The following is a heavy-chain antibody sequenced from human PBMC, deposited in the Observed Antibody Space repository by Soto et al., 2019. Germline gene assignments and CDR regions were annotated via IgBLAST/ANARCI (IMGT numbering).Heavy chain of an antibody. CDR3: ARRETSWVGPLSYGMDV. Sequence: ASVKVSCKASGYTFTSYYLHWVRQAPGQGLEWMGIINPSGVSTSYAQKFQGRVTMTRDTSTRTVYMELSSLRSEDTAVYYCARRETSWVGPLSYGMDVWGQGTTVTVSS. J-gene: IGHJ6*02. V-gene: IGHV1-46*01. CDR2: INPSGVST. D-gene: IGHD2-2*01. CDR1: GYTFTSYY.